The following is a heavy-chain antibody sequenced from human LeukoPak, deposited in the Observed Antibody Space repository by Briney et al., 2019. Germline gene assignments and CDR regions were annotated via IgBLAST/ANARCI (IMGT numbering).Heavy chain of an antibody. D-gene: IGHD1-26*01. CDR1: GGSISSSSYY. V-gene: IGHV4-39*01. J-gene: IGHJ4*02. CDR3: ARSQSSGSQYVGFDY. Sequence: PSETLSLTCTVSGGSISSSSYYWGWIRQPPGKGLEWIGTIYYSGSTYYNPSLKSRVTISVDTSKNQFSLKLSSVTAADTAAYYCARSQSSGSQYVGFDYWGQGTLVTVSS. CDR2: IYYSGST.